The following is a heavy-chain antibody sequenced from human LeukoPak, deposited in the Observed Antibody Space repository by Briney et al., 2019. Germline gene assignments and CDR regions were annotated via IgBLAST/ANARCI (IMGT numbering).Heavy chain of an antibody. CDR2: INLNSGGT. J-gene: IGHJ4*02. Sequence: ASVKVSCEASGYTFTGFYIHWVRQAPGQGLEWMGWINLNSGGTDYAQRFQGRIIMTRDTSITTAYMELSSLTSDDTAIYYCASRPDTSSVTLFDYWGQGALVTVSS. V-gene: IGHV1-2*02. CDR3: ASRPDTSSVTLFDY. CDR1: GYTFTGFY. D-gene: IGHD6-19*01.